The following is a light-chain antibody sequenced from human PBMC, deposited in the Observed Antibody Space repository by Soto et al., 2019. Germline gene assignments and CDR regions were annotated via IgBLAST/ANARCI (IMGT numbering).Light chain of an antibody. CDR3: QQSYSTPWT. CDR1: QGISTY. CDR2: AAS. J-gene: IGKJ1*01. V-gene: IGKV1-39*01. Sequence: DIQMTQSPSSLSESAGDRVTITCRASQGISTYLNWYQQKPGKAPKLLIYAASSLQSGVPSRFSGSGSETDFTLTISSLQPEDFATYSCQQSYSTPWTFGQGTKVEIQ.